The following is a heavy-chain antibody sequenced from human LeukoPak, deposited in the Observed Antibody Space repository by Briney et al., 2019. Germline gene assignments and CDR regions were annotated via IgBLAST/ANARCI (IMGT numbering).Heavy chain of an antibody. V-gene: IGHV1-46*01. D-gene: IGHD3-3*01. Sequence: ASVKVSCKASGYTFTSYYMHWVRQAPGQGLEWMGIINPSGGSTSYARKFQGRVTMTRDTSTSTVYMELSSLRSEDTAVYYCARDPPRCDFWRGMDVWGQGTTVTVSS. J-gene: IGHJ6*02. CDR3: ARDPPRCDFWRGMDV. CDR2: INPSGGST. CDR1: GYTFTSYY.